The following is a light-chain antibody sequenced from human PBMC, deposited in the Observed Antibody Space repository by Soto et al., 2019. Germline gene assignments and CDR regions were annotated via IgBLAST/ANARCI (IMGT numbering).Light chain of an antibody. CDR2: GNS. Sequence: QSVLTQPPSVSRAPGQRVTIPCTGSSSNIGAGYDVHWYQQLPGTAPKVLIYGNSNRPSGVPDRFSASKSGTSASLAITGLQAEDEADNYCQSFDSSLSNSRVFGGGTKLTVL. J-gene: IGLJ3*02. CDR1: SSNIGAGYD. CDR3: QSFDSSLSNSRV. V-gene: IGLV1-40*01.